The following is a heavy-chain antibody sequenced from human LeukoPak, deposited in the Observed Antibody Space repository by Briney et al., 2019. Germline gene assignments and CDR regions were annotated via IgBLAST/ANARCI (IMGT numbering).Heavy chain of an antibody. CDR2: INPNSGGT. D-gene: IGHD4-17*01. V-gene: IGHV1-2*04. Sequence: ASVKVSCKASGYTFTGYYMHWVRQAPGQGLEWMGWINPNSGGTNYAQKFQGWVTMTRDTSISTAYMELSRLRSDDTAVYYCASDYGDPRMGYYYGMDVWGQGTTVTVSS. J-gene: IGHJ6*02. CDR1: GYTFTGYY. CDR3: ASDYGDPRMGYYYGMDV.